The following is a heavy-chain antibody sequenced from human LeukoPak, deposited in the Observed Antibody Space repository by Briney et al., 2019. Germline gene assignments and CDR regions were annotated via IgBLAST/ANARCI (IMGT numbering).Heavy chain of an antibody. J-gene: IGHJ4*02. CDR1: RYNFINYD. CDR2: MRPSSGKT. Sequence: GASVKVSCKTSRYNFINYDISWVRQAPGQGLEWMGWMRPSSGKTGYAQKFQGRVTMTRNISISTAYMELSSLRFDDTAVYYCARERGGQAGSYFPSWGQGSMVTVSS. D-gene: IGHD1-26*01. V-gene: IGHV1-8*01. CDR3: ARERGGQAGSYFPS.